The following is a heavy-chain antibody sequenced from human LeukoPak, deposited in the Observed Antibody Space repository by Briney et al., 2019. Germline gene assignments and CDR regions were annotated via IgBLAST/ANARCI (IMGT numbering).Heavy chain of an antibody. CDR1: GYTFTGYY. CDR2: INPNSGGT. CDR3: ARGFFSGSSGPDY. Sequence: AASVKVSCKASGYTFTGYYMHWVRQAPGQGLEWMGWINPNSGGTNYAQKFQGRVTMTRDTSISTAYMELSRLRSDDAAVYYCARGFFSGSSGPDYWGQGTLVTVSS. V-gene: IGHV1-2*02. J-gene: IGHJ4*02. D-gene: IGHD3-10*01.